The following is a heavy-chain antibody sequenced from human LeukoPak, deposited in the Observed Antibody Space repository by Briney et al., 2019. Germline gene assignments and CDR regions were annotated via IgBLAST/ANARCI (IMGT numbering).Heavy chain of an antibody. D-gene: IGHD1-7*01. CDR2: ISYDGSNK. Sequence: PGGSLRLSCAASGFTFSSYGMHWVRQAPGKGLEWVAVISYDGSNKYYADSVKGRFTISRDNSKNTLYLQMNSLSAEDTAVYYCSNLEELELPDWGQGTLVTVSS. CDR3: SNLEELELPD. V-gene: IGHV3-30*18. CDR1: GFTFSSYG. J-gene: IGHJ4*02.